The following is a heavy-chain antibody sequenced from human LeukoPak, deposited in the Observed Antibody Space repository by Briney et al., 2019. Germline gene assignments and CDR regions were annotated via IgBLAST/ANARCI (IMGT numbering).Heavy chain of an antibody. Sequence: GGSLRLSCAASGFIVSGKYMSWVRQAPGKGLEWVSVTRSDGSTSYADSVKGRFTISRDNSKNTLYLQMNSLRAEDTAVYYCAREGSFDSSGYNDALDIWGQGTMVTVSA. CDR2: TRSDGST. J-gene: IGHJ3*02. CDR1: GFIVSGKY. CDR3: AREGSFDSSGYNDALDI. D-gene: IGHD3-22*01. V-gene: IGHV3-53*01.